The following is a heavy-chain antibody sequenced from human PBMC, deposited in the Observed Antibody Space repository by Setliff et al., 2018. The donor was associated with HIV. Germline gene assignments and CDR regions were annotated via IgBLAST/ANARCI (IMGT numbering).Heavy chain of an antibody. V-gene: IGHV3-30*07. CDR1: GFIFSSYA. CDR2: MSYDGNNK. D-gene: IGHD5-12*01. CDR3: AKDPRAAVATICDY. Sequence: GGSLRLSCAASGFIFSSYAMHWVRQAPGKGLEWVTVMSYDGNNKYYADSVKGRFTISRDNSKNTLFLQMNSLRAEDTAVYYCAKDPRAAVATICDYWGQGTLVTVSS. J-gene: IGHJ4*02.